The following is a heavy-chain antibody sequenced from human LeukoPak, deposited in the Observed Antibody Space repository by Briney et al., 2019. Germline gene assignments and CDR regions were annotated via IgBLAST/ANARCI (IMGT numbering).Heavy chain of an antibody. D-gene: IGHD5-24*01. V-gene: IGHV1-69*04. Sequence: GASVKVSCKASGYTFTSYYMHWVRQAPGQGLEWMGRIIPILGIANYAQKFQGRVTITADKSTSTAYMELSSLRSEDTAVYYCERDRLLPGRWLQKDDAFDIWGQGTMVTVSS. CDR1: GYTFTSYY. J-gene: IGHJ3*02. CDR2: IIPILGIA. CDR3: ERDRLLPGRWLQKDDAFDI.